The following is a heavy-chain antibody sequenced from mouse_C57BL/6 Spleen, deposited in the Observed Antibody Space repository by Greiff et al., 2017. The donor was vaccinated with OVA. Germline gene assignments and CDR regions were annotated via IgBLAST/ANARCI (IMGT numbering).Heavy chain of an antibody. V-gene: IGHV5-17*01. Sequence: EVKVVESGGGLVKPGGSLKLSCAASGFTFSDYGMHWVRQAPEKGLEWVAYISSGSSTIYYADTVKGRFTISRDNAKNTLFLQMTSLRSEDTAMYYCARGDYYGSSYFFAYWGQGTLVTVSA. CDR1: GFTFSDYG. J-gene: IGHJ3*01. CDR2: ISSGSSTI. CDR3: ARGDYYGSSYFFAY. D-gene: IGHD1-1*01.